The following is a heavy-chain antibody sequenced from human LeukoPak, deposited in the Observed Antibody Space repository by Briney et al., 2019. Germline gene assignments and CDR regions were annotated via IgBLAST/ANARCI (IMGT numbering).Heavy chain of an antibody. Sequence: SVKVSCKASGGTFSSYAISWVRQAPGQGLEWMGRIIPILGIANYAQKFQGRVTITADKSTSTAYMELSSLRSEDTAVYYCARGPPSGTVTSDYWGQGTLVTVSS. CDR2: IIPILGIA. CDR3: ARGPPSGTVTSDY. D-gene: IGHD4-17*01. J-gene: IGHJ4*02. CDR1: GGTFSSYA. V-gene: IGHV1-69*04.